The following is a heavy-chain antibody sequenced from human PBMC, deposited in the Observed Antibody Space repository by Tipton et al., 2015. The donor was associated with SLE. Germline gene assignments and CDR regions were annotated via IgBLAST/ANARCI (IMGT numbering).Heavy chain of an antibody. J-gene: IGHJ4*02. V-gene: IGHV4-39*07. Sequence: TLSLTCTVSGGSISSSSYYWGWIRQPPGKGLEWIGSISYSGSTYYNPSLKSRVTISLDTSKNQFSLILNSVTAADTAVYYCARQSMAARPDFDFWGQGTLVTVSS. CDR1: GGSISSSSYY. CDR3: ARQSMAARPDFDF. D-gene: IGHD6-6*01. CDR2: ISYSGST.